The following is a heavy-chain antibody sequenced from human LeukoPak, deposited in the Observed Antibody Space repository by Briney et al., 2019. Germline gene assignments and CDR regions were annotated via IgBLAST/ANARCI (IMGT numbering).Heavy chain of an antibody. CDR1: GFTFNSYV. CDR2: ISSSGYST. J-gene: IGHJ4*02. CDR3: AKRDYSNYLGY. V-gene: IGHV3-23*01. D-gene: IGHD4-11*01. Sequence: PGGSLRLSCAASGFTFNSYVMKWVRQAPGKGLEWVSSISSSGYSTFYADSVKGRFTISGDNSKNTLYLQMNSLRADDTAVYYCAKRDYSNYLGYWGQGTLVTVSS.